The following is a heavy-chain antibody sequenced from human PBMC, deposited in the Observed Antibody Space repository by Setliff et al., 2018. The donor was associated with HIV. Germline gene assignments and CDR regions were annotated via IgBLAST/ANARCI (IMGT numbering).Heavy chain of an antibody. CDR2: INSNGGST. Sequence: LRLSCAASGFTFSSYAMSWVRQAPGKGLEWVSTINSNGGSTYYADSVKGRFTISRDNSKNTLSLQMNSLRVEDTAVYYCAKGASFSGSYFDYWGQGTPVTVSS. V-gene: IGHV3-23*01. J-gene: IGHJ4*02. CDR3: AKGASFSGSYFDY. CDR1: GFTFSSYA. D-gene: IGHD5-12*01.